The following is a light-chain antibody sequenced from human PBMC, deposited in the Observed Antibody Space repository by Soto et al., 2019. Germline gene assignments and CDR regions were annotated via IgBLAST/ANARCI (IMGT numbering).Light chain of an antibody. V-gene: IGLV2-18*02. Sequence: QSALTQPPSVSGYPGQSVAISCSGTSSDVGSYNRVSWYQQPPGTAPKVMIYEVSNRPSGVPDRFSGSKSGNTASLTISGLQAEDEADYYCSSFTSTSTDVFGTGTKLTVL. CDR3: SSFTSTSTDV. J-gene: IGLJ1*01. CDR2: EVS. CDR1: SSDVGSYNR.